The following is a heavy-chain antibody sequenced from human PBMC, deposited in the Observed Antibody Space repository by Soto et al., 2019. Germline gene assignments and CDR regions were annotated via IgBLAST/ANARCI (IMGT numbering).Heavy chain of an antibody. D-gene: IGHD2-2*01. CDR1: GFTFSSYA. Sequence: GSLRLSCAASGFTFSSYAMSWVRQAPGKGLEWVSAISGSGGSTYYADSVKGRFTISRDNSKNTLYLQMNSLRAEDTAVYYCAKGQNCSSTGCYSRPYYYYYYYMDVWGKGTTVTVSS. CDR2: ISGSGGST. CDR3: AKGQNCSSTGCYSRPYYYYYYYMDV. V-gene: IGHV3-23*01. J-gene: IGHJ6*03.